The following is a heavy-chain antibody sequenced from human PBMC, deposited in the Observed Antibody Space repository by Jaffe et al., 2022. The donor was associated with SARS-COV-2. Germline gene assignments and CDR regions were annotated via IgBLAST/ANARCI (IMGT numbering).Heavy chain of an antibody. CDR2: IKQDGSEK. D-gene: IGHD4-17*01. CDR3: ARDYDYGDYFHAFDI. CDR1: GFTFSSYW. Sequence: EVQLVESGGGLVQPGGSLRLSCAASGFTFSSYWMSWVRQAPGKGLEWVANIKQDGSEKYYVDSVKGRFTISRDNAKNSLYLQMNSLRAEDTAVYYCARDYDYGDYFHAFDIWGQGTMVTVSS. V-gene: IGHV3-7*01. J-gene: IGHJ3*02.